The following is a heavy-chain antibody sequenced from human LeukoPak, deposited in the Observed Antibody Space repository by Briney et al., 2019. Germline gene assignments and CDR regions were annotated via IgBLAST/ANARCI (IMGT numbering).Heavy chain of an antibody. CDR3: ARDRFEELVFDY. V-gene: IGHV3-48*01. D-gene: IGHD6-13*01. J-gene: IGHJ4*02. CDR2: ISSSSST. CDR1: GFTFSSYS. Sequence: RGSLRLSCAASGFTFSSYSMNWVRQAPGKGLEWVSYISSSSSTKYADSVKGRFTISRDNAKNSLYLQMNSLRAEDTAVYYCARDRFEELVFDYWGQGTLVTVSS.